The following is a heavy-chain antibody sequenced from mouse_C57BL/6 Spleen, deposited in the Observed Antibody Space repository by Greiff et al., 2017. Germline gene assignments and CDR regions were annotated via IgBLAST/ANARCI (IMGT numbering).Heavy chain of an antibody. CDR1: GFTFSSYG. CDR3: ARQTARDYFDY. Sequence: EVQLVESGGDLVKPGGSLKLSCAASGFTFSSYGMSWVRQTPDKRLEWVATISSGGSYTYYPDSVKGRFTISRDNAKNTLYLQMSSLKSEDTAMYYCARQTARDYFDYWGQGTTLTVSS. V-gene: IGHV5-6*01. D-gene: IGHD3-3*01. J-gene: IGHJ2*01. CDR2: ISSGGSYT.